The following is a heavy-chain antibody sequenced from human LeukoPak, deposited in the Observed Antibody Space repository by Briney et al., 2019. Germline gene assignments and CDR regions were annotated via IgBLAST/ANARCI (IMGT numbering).Heavy chain of an antibody. CDR3: AKLSYDSSGYYYPLDY. Sequence: GGSLRLSCAASGFTFSSYGMHWVRQAPGKGLEWVAVISYDGSNKYYADSVKGRFTISRDNSKNTLYLQMNSLRAEDTAVYYCAKLSYDSSGYYYPLDYWGQGTLVTVSS. CDR2: ISYDGSNK. V-gene: IGHV3-30*18. D-gene: IGHD3-22*01. CDR1: GFTFSSYG. J-gene: IGHJ4*02.